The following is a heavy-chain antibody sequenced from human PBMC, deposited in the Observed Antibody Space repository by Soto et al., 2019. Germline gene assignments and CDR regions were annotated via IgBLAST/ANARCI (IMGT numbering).Heavy chain of an antibody. CDR2: IDFDGITT. J-gene: IGHJ4*02. CDR3: ARGGAMGVDY. CDR1: GLTFNTHW. D-gene: IGHD1-26*01. Sequence: VGSVRLSCTASGLTFNTHWMHRVRQAPGKGLVWVSRIDFDGITTNYADSVKGRLTVSRDNAKNTVYLHVNTLRHEDTAVYYCARGGAMGVDYWGQGTLVTVSS. V-gene: IGHV3-74*01.